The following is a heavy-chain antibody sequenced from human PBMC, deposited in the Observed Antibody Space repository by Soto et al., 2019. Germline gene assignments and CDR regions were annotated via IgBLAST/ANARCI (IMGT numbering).Heavy chain of an antibody. D-gene: IGHD3-10*01. CDR2: ISYDGSNK. Sequence: QVPLVESGGGVVQPGRSLRLSCAASGFPFTTYGMHWVREGRGKGLEWVAVISYDGSNKYYADSVKGRFTISRDNSKNTLYLQMNSLRPEDTALYYCVGGQYYFDYRGQGTLVTVSS. J-gene: IGHJ4*02. V-gene: IGHV3-30*03. CDR1: GFPFTTYG. CDR3: VGGQYYFDY.